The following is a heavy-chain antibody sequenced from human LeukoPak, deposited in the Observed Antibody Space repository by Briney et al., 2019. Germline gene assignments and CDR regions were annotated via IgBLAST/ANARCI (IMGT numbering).Heavy chain of an antibody. V-gene: IGHV4-59*08. Sequence: LETLSLTCTVSGGSISGYYWSWIRQPPGKGLEWIGYIYYTGSTNYNPSLKSRVTISVDTSKNQFSLKLSSVTAADTAVYYCARRGYSGYERFDYGGQGTLVSVSA. D-gene: IGHD5-12*01. CDR1: GGSISGYY. CDR3: ARRGYSGYERFDY. J-gene: IGHJ4*02. CDR2: IYYTGST.